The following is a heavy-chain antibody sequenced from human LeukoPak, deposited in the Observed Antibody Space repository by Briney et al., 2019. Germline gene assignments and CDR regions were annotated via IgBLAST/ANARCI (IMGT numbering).Heavy chain of an antibody. CDR3: AKGHLYDILTGWQDY. V-gene: IGHV3-30*18. D-gene: IGHD3-9*01. Sequence: GGSLRLSCAASGFTFSSYGMHWVRQAPGKGLEWVAVISYDGSNKYYADSVKGRFTISRDNSKNTLYLQMNSLRAEDTAVHYCAKGHLYDILTGWQDYWGQGTLVTVSS. CDR2: ISYDGSNK. CDR1: GFTFSSYG. J-gene: IGHJ4*02.